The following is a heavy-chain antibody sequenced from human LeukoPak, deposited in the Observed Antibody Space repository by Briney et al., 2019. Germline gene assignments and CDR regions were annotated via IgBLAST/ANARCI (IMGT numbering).Heavy chain of an antibody. Sequence: ASVKVSCKASGYTFTSYDINWVRQATGQGLEWMRWMNPNSGNTGYAQKFQGRVTMIRNTSISTAYMELSSLRSEDTAVYYCARGITEQQLAYYYYYGMDVWGQGTTVTVSS. CDR2: MNPNSGNT. J-gene: IGHJ6*02. V-gene: IGHV1-8*01. CDR3: ARGITEQQLAYYYYYGMDV. CDR1: GYTFTSYD. D-gene: IGHD6-13*01.